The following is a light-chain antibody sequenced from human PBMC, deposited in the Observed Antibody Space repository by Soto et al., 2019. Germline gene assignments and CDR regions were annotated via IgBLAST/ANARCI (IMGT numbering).Light chain of an antibody. CDR2: DTS. CDR1: QAVSTS. J-gene: IGKJ1*01. Sequence: ESGLSQSPYTLSASKGERVTLSCRASQAVSTSLAWYQHPPGQAPRLLIYDTSTRAAGIAARFSGSGSATEFTLTTSSLQSEDSAVYYCQPYAPRPPAPFAQGTKVDIK. CDR3: QPYAPRPPAP. V-gene: IGKV3-15*01.